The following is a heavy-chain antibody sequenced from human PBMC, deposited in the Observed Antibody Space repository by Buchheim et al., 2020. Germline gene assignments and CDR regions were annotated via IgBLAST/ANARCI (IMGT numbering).Heavy chain of an antibody. V-gene: IGHV1-69*01. J-gene: IGHJ6*02. D-gene: IGHD2-2*03. Sequence: QVQLVQSGAEVKKPGSSVKVSCKASGGTFSSYAISWVRQAPGQGLEWMGGIIPIFGTANYAQKFQGRVTITADESTSTAYMELSSLRSEDTAVYYCARDGYLGIVVVPSDYYYYGMDVWGQGTT. CDR1: GGTFSSYA. CDR2: IIPIFGTA. CDR3: ARDGYLGIVVVPSDYYYYGMDV.